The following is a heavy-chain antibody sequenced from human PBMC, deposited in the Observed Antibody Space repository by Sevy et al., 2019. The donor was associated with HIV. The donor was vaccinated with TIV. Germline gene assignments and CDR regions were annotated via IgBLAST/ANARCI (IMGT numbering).Heavy chain of an antibody. D-gene: IGHD2-2*01. CDR3: ARDGGCTSTSGLLYFDY. J-gene: IGHJ4*02. Sequence: GGSLRLSCAASGFTFSTYTMNWVRQAPGKGLEWVSSISSGSSYIYNADSVKGRFTISRDNAKNSLYLQMNSLRAEDTAIYYCARDGGCTSTSGLLYFDYWGQGTPVTVSS. CDR1: GFTFSTYT. CDR2: ISSGSSYI. V-gene: IGHV3-21*01.